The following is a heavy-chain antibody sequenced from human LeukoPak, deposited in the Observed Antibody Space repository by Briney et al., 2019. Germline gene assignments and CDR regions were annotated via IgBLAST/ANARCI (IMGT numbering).Heavy chain of an antibody. J-gene: IGHJ6*03. V-gene: IGHV4-59*12. D-gene: IGHD2-15*01. CDR3: ARVRCSGGSCPYYYYYYYMDV. CDR2: IYYSGST. Sequence: KPSETLSLTCTVSGGSISSYYWSWIRQPPGKGLEWIGYIYYSGSTNYNPSLKSRVTISVDTSKNQFSLRLRFVTAADTAVYYCARVRCSGGSCPYYYYYYYMDVWGKGTTVTVSS. CDR1: GGSISSYY.